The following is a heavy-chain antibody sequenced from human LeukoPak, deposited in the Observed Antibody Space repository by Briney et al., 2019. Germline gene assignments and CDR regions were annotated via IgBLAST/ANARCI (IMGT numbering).Heavy chain of an antibody. CDR3: ARDAAAPAAGYYYYYYMDV. V-gene: IGHV1-69*05. J-gene: IGHJ6*03. CDR2: IIPIFGTA. Sequence: GASVTVSCKASGGTFSSYAISWVRQAPGQGLEWMGGIIPIFGTANYAQKFQGRVTITTDESTSTAYMELSSQRSEDTAVYYCARDAAAPAAGYYYYYYMDVWGKGTTVTVSS. D-gene: IGHD6-13*01. CDR1: GGTFSSYA.